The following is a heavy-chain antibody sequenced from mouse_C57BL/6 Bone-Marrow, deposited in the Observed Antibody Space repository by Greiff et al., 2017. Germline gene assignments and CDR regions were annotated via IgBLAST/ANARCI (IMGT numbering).Heavy chain of an antibody. CDR2: IWSGGST. D-gene: IGHD4-1*01. J-gene: IGHJ2*01. CDR3: ASSNWGEGCFDY. V-gene: IGHV2-2*01. CDR1: GFSLTSYG. Sequence: QVQLQQSGPGLVQPSQSLSITCTVSGFSLTSYGVHWVRQSPGKGLEWLGVIWSGGSTDYNAAFISRLSISKDNSKSQVFFKMNSLQADDTAIDYCASSNWGEGCFDYWGQGTTLTVSS.